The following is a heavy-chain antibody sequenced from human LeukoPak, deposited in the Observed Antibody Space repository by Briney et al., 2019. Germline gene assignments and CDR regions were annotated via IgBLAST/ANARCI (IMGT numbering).Heavy chain of an antibody. CDR1: GGTFSSYA. Sequence: SVKVSXKASGGTFSSYAISWVRQAPGQGLEWMRGIIPIFGTANYAQKFQGRVTITADESTSTAYMELSSLRSEDTAVYYCARGKPRRRDGYNYPLDYWGQGTLVTVSS. D-gene: IGHD5-24*01. V-gene: IGHV1-69*13. CDR2: IIPIFGTA. J-gene: IGHJ4*02. CDR3: ARGKPRRRDGYNYPLDY.